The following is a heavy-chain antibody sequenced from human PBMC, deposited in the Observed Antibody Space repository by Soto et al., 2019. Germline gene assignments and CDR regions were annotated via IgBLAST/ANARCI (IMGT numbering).Heavy chain of an antibody. J-gene: IGHJ4*02. V-gene: IGHV1-8*01. CDR3: VRQPGGVATPGDDY. CDR2: MNPSSGDS. Sequence: QVQLVQSGAEVKKPEASVKVSCEASGYPFTAFDINWVRQAAGQGLEWMGWMNPSSGDSAFAQRFQDRITMTRTTSISTAYMELSRLTSDDTAVYYCVRQPGGVATPGDDYWGQGTLVTVSS. D-gene: IGHD2-15*01. CDR1: GYPFTAFD.